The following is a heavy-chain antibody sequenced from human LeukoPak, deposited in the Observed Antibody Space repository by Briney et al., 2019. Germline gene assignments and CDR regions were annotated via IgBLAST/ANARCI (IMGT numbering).Heavy chain of an antibody. Sequence: SETLSLTCAVYGGSFSGYYWSWIRQPPGKGLEWIGEINHSGSTNYNPSLKSRVTISVDTSKNQFSLKLSSVTAADTAVYYCARGSSIAVADTGLPYWGQGTLVTVSS. V-gene: IGHV4-34*01. J-gene: IGHJ4*02. CDR1: GGSFSGYY. D-gene: IGHD6-19*01. CDR2: INHSGST. CDR3: ARGSSIAVADTGLPY.